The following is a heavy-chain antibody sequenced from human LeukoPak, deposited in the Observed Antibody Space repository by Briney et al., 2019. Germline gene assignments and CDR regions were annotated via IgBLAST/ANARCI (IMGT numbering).Heavy chain of an antibody. J-gene: IGHJ4*02. V-gene: IGHV4-39*01. CDR2: FHFSGAI. D-gene: IGHD3-22*01. CDR1: GVSITSYSHN. CDR3: ARRYEGSGYAYDY. Sequence: SETLSLTCTVSGVSITSYSHNYDWIRQPPGKGLEWIGGFHFSGAINYNPSLKSRVTIFVDTSAKQLSLKLNSVTAADTAVYYCARRYEGSGYAYDYWGQGILVTVS.